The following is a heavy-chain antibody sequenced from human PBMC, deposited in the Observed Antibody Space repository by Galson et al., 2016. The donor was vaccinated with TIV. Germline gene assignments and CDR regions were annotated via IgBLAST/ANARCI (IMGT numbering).Heavy chain of an antibody. CDR1: GFTFHSYA. V-gene: IGHV3-23*01. D-gene: IGHD2-21*01. J-gene: IGHJ4*02. CDR3: VKDKQWVADCGDS. Sequence: SLRLSCAASGFTFHSYAMTWVRQVPGKGLEWVSGINGGGTTYYADSVKGRFTISRDNSKKSLSLQMNNLRAEDTAVYYCVKDKQWVADCGDSWGQGTQVIVSS. CDR2: INGGGTT.